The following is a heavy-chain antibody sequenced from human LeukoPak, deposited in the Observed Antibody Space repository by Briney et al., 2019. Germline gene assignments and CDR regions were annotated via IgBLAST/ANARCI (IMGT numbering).Heavy chain of an antibody. CDR3: ARSLGYFDWLNGMDV. CDR2: IYHSGNT. V-gene: IGHV4-30-2*01. D-gene: IGHD3-9*01. J-gene: IGHJ6*02. Sequence: PSQTLSLTCAVSGGSISSGGYSWSWIRQPPGKGPEWIGYIYHSGNTDYNPSVKSRVTISVDRFKNQFSLKLSSVTAADTAVYYCARSLGYFDWLNGMDVWGQGTTVTVSS. CDR1: GGSISSGGYS.